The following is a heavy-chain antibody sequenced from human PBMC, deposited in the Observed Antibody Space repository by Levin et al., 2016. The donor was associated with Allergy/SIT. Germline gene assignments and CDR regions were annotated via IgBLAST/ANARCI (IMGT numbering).Heavy chain of an antibody. D-gene: IGHD5/OR15-5a*01. CDR3: ARGQWAAPSTILPDY. CDR1: GYSFTTYY. CDR2: INPRSHAT. V-gene: IGHV1-46*01. J-gene: IGHJ4*02. Sequence: ASVKVSCKASGYSFTTYYIHWVRQAPGQGLQWMGVINPRSHATTYAQTFQGRVTMTSDTSTTTVYMELSSLRSEDTAVFYCARGQWAAPSTILPDYWGQGTLVTVSS.